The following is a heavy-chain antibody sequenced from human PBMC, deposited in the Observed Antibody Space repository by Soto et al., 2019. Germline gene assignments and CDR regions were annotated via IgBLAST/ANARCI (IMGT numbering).Heavy chain of an antibody. V-gene: IGHV4-59*01. J-gene: IGHJ4*02. CDR3: ARITRSPNSGYFDY. D-gene: IGHD7-27*01. CDR1: GDSMSVYY. Sequence: SDTLSLTCTVSGDSMSVYYWTWFRQRPGKGLEWVGYIYYTGSTKYNPSLKSRVTVSLDTSKNQFSLILNSLTAADTAVYYCARITRSPNSGYFDYWGQGALVTVSS. CDR2: IYYTGST.